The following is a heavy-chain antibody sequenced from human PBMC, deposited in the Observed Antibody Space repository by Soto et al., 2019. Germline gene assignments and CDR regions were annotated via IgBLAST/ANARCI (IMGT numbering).Heavy chain of an antibody. CDR1: GGSFSDFH. V-gene: IGHV4-34*01. CDR2: IHHRGNT. Sequence: QVQLQQWGAGLLKPSETLSLTCAVYGGSFSDFHWSWIRQPPGKGLEWIGEIHHRGNTNYNPSLRSRVTMSVDTSQNQFSLKMTSVTAAATAVYYCARTHYSMDVWDKGTTVTVSS. J-gene: IGHJ6*03. CDR3: ARTHYSMDV.